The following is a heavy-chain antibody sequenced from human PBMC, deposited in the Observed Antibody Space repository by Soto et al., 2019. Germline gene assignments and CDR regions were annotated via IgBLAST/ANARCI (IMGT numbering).Heavy chain of an antibody. CDR2: INPSGGST. J-gene: IGHJ4*02. D-gene: IGHD3-22*01. V-gene: IGHV1-46*01. CDR1: GYTFTSYY. CDR3: AREGMYYYDSSGYYGGTYFDY. Sequence: QVQLVQSGAEVKKPGASVKVSCKASGYTFTSYYMHWVRQAPGQGLEWMGIINPSGGSTSYAQKFQGRVTMTRDTSTSTVYMELSSLRSEDTAVYYCAREGMYYYDSSGYYGGTYFDYWGQGTLVTVSS.